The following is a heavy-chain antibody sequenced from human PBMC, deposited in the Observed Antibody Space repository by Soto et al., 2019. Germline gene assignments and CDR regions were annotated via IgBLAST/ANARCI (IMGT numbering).Heavy chain of an antibody. Sequence: ASVKVSCRASGSTFTGYYMNWVRQAPGQGLEWMGWITPNNGGKNSEQNLQSGVTMTRDTFISTDYMELSRLRSDDTAVYYCARVKIQLWDYYYYGMDVWGQGTTVTVSS. CDR3: ARVKIQLWDYYYYGMDV. J-gene: IGHJ6*02. CDR2: ITPNNGGK. CDR1: GSTFTGYY. V-gene: IGHV1-2*02. D-gene: IGHD5-18*01.